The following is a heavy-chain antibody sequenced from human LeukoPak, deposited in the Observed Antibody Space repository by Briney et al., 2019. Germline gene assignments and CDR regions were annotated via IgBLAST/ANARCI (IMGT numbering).Heavy chain of an antibody. J-gene: IGHJ4*02. CDR1: GGSISSGPYF. V-gene: IGHV4-30-2*03. CDR2: ISSTGNT. Sequence: SQTLSLTCSVSGGSISSGPYFWSWIRQSPGQGLEWIGSISSTGNTYYNPTLKSRVTISVDTSKNQFSLKLSSVTAADTAVYYCASPGYSSSWYWYWGQGTLVTVSS. CDR3: ASPGYSSSWYWY. D-gene: IGHD6-13*01.